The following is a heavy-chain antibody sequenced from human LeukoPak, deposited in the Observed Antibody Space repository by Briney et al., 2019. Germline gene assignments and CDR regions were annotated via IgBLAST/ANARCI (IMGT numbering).Heavy chain of an antibody. CDR3: ARGARDFDY. Sequence: GGSLRLSCAASEFTFSSYWMSWVRRAPGKGLEWVANIKQDGSKKYYVDSVKGRFTISRDNAKNSLYLQMNSLRAEDTAVYYCARGARDFDYWGQGTLVTVSS. CDR2: IKQDGSKK. CDR1: EFTFSSYW. V-gene: IGHV3-7*01. J-gene: IGHJ4*02.